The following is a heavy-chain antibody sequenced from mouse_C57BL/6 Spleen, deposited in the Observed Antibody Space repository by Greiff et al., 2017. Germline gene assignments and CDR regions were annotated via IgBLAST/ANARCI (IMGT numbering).Heavy chain of an antibody. CDR2: IDPSDSET. CDR3: ARDRYGTLDY. V-gene: IGHV1-52*01. D-gene: IGHD2-1*01. J-gene: IGHJ2*01. Sequence: VQLQQPGAELVRPGSSVKLSCTASGYTFTSYWMHWVKQRPIQGLEWIGNIDPSDSETHYNQKFKDKATLTVDKSSSTAYMQLSSLTSEDSAVYYCARDRYGTLDYWGQGTTLTVSS. CDR1: GYTFTSYW.